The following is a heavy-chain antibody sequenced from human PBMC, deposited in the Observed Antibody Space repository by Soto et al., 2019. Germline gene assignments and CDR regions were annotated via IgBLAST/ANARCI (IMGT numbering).Heavy chain of an antibody. CDR2: ISPGDSDT. Sequence: PGDSLKISCKGSGYSFSSYWIGLVRQMPGKGLEWMGIISPGDSDTTYSPSFQGQVTISADKSISTAYLQWTSLKASDTAMYYCARPDILTGYWFPAQVDYWGQGTLVTVSS. J-gene: IGHJ4*02. D-gene: IGHD3-9*01. CDR1: GYSFSSYW. V-gene: IGHV5-51*01. CDR3: ARPDILTGYWFPAQVDY.